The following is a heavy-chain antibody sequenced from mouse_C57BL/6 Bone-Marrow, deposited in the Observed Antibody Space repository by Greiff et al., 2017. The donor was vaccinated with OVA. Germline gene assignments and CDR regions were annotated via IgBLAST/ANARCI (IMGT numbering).Heavy chain of an antibody. V-gene: IGHV1-82*01. J-gene: IGHJ2*01. CDR3: ATYGNPYFDY. Sequence: VKLQQSGPELVKPGASVKISCKASGYAFSSSWMNWVKQRPGKGLEWIGRIYPGDGDTNYNGKFKGKATLTADKSSSTAYMQLSSLTSEDSAVYVCATYGNPYFDYWGQGTTLTVSS. D-gene: IGHD2-10*02. CDR1: GYAFSSSW. CDR2: IYPGDGDT.